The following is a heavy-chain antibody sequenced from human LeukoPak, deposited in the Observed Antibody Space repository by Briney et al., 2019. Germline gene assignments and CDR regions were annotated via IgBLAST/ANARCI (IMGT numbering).Heavy chain of an antibody. V-gene: IGHV4-59*01. CDR3: ARQYYYDSSSAFDI. CDR1: GGSISSYY. J-gene: IGHJ3*02. Sequence: PSETLSLTCTVSGGSISSYYWSWIRQPPGKGLEWIGYIYYSGSTNYNPSLKSRVTISVGTSKNQFSLKLSSVTAADTAVYYCARQYYYDSSSAFDIWGQGTMVTVSS. CDR2: IYYSGST. D-gene: IGHD3-22*01.